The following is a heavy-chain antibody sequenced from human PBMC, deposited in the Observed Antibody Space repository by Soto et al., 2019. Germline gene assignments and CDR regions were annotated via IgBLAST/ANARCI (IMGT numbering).Heavy chain of an antibody. V-gene: IGHV4-34*01. CDR3: ARVYYYASWFDP. D-gene: IGHD3-10*01. J-gene: IGHJ5*02. CDR2: INHSGST. Sequence: SETLSLTCAVYGGSFSGYYWSWIRQPPGKGLEWIGEINHSGSTNYNPSLKSRVTISVDTSKNQFSLKLSSVTAADTAVYYCARVYYYASWFDPWGQGTLVTVSS. CDR1: GGSFSGYY.